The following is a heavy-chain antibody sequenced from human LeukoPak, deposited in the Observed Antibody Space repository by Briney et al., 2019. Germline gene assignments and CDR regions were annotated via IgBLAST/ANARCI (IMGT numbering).Heavy chain of an antibody. CDR3: ARDPGGANLDY. CDR2: ISSSGSTI. V-gene: IGHV3-48*03. J-gene: IGHJ4*02. Sequence: GGSLRLSCAASGFTFSSYEMNWVRQAPGKGLECVSYISSSGSTIYYADSVKGRFTISRDNAKNSLYLQMNSLRAEDTAVYYCARDPGGANLDYWGQGTLVTVSS. CDR1: GFTFSSYE. D-gene: IGHD1-14*01.